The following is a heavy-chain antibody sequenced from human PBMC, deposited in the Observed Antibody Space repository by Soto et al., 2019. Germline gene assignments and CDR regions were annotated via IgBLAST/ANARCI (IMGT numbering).Heavy chain of an antibody. CDR3: ANVQLEHYYFDY. Sequence: QVQLVESGGGVVQPGRSLRLSCAASGFTFSSYAMHWVRQAPGKGLEWVAVISYDGSNKYYADSVKGRFTISRDNSKNTLYLQMNSLRAEDTAVYYCANVQLEHYYFDYWGQGTLVTVSS. CDR2: ISYDGSNK. CDR1: GFTFSSYA. J-gene: IGHJ4*02. V-gene: IGHV3-30-3*01. D-gene: IGHD1-1*01.